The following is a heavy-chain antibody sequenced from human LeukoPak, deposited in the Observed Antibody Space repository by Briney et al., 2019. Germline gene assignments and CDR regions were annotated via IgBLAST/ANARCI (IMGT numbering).Heavy chain of an antibody. J-gene: IGHJ5*02. CDR1: GGSISSYY. CDR2: IYYSGST. D-gene: IGHD3-9*01. V-gene: IGHV4-59*01. Sequence: PSETLSLTCTVSGGSISSYYWSWIRQPPGKGLEWIGYIYYSGSTNYNPSLKSRVTISVDTSKNQFSLKLSSVTAADTAVYYCARDLGDYDILTGYYPNWFDPWGQGTPVTVSS. CDR3: ARDLGDYDILTGYYPNWFDP.